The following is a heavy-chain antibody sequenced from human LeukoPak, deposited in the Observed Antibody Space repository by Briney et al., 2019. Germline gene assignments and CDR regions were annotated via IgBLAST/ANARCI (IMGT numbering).Heavy chain of an antibody. J-gene: IGHJ4*02. Sequence: ASVKVSCKVSGYTLTELSMHWARQAPGKGLEWMGGFDPEDGETIYAQKFQGRVTITRDTSASTAYMELSSLRSEDTAVYYCARDSRSAYYYDSSGYYHFDYWGQGTLVTVSS. CDR1: GYTLTELS. CDR3: ARDSRSAYYYDSSGYYHFDY. V-gene: IGHV1-24*01. CDR2: FDPEDGET. D-gene: IGHD3-22*01.